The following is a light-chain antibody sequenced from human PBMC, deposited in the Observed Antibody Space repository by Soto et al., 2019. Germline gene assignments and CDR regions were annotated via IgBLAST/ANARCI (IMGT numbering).Light chain of an antibody. Sequence: DIQMTQSPSSLSASVGDRVPITFRASQGIRNALGWYQQKPGKAPKRLIYAASSLQSGVSSRFSGSGSGTEFTLTISSLQPEDFATYYFLQHNSYPRLTFGGGTKVDIK. V-gene: IGKV1-17*01. CDR1: QGIRNA. J-gene: IGKJ4*01. CDR2: AAS. CDR3: LQHNSYPRLT.